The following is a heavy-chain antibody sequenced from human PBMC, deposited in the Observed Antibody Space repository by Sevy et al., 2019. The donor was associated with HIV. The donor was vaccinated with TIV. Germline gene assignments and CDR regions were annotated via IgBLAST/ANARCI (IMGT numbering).Heavy chain of an antibody. CDR1: GYTFTSYG. J-gene: IGHJ6*02. CDR3: ASASGSGTSYVMDV. D-gene: IGHD3-10*01. Sequence: ASVKVSCKASGYTFTSYGISWVRQAPGQGLEWMGWISAYNGNTNYAQKLQGRVTMTTDTSTSTAYMELRSLRSDDTAVYYFASASGSGTSYVMDVGGQVTTVSVSS. CDR2: ISAYNGNT. V-gene: IGHV1-18*01.